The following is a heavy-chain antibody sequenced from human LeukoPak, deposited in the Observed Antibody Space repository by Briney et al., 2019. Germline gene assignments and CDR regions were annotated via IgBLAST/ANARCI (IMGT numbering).Heavy chain of an antibody. CDR2: ISSSSSTI. Sequence: QPGGSLRLSCAASGFTFSSYNMDWVRQAPGKGLEWISYISSSSSTIYYADSVKGRFTISRDNAKNSLFLQMNSLRAEDTAVYYCARVGSGNFLGAFDIWGQGTMVTVSS. CDR1: GFTFSSYN. CDR3: ARVGSGNFLGAFDI. D-gene: IGHD1-26*01. J-gene: IGHJ3*02. V-gene: IGHV3-48*04.